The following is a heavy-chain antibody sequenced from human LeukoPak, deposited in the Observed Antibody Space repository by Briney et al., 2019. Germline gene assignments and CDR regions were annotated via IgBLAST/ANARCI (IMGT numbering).Heavy chain of an antibody. Sequence: PGGSLRLSCAASGFTFSSYAMHWVRQAPGKGLEWVAVISYDGSNKYYADSVKGRFTISRDNSKNTLYLQMNSLRAEDTAVYYCAREARDSRPQDYWGQGTLVTVSS. CDR1: GFTFSSYA. CDR2: ISYDGSNK. J-gene: IGHJ4*02. V-gene: IGHV3-30-3*01. CDR3: AREARDSRPQDY. D-gene: IGHD3-22*01.